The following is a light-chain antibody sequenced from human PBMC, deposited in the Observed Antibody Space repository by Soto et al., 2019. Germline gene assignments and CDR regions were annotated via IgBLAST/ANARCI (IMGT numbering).Light chain of an antibody. J-gene: IGLJ2*01. CDR2: SNN. CDR1: SSNIGSNT. V-gene: IGLV1-44*01. CDR3: YSFAGFNTQ. Sequence: QSVLTQPPSASGTPGQRVTISCSGSSSNIGSNTVNWYQQLPGTAPKLLIYSNNQRPSGVPDRFSGSKSGTSASLAISGLQSEDEADYYCYSFAGFNTQFGGGTKVTVL.